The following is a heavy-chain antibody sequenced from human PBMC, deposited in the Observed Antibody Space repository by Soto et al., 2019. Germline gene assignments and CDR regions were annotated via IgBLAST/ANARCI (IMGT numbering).Heavy chain of an antibody. J-gene: IGHJ4*02. Sequence: GGSLRLSCAVSEFTVISNYMSWVRQAPGKGLEWVSSIYRDSSTHYADSVKGRFIISRDNSKNTLYLQMNSLRAEDTAVYYCTRDPTDVGSDPDYWGQGTLVTVSS. CDR2: IYRDSST. CDR3: TRDPTDVGSDPDY. CDR1: EFTVISNY. D-gene: IGHD2-15*01. V-gene: IGHV3-66*01.